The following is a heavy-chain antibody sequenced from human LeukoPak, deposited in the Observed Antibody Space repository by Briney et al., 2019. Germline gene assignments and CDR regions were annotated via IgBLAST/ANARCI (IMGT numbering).Heavy chain of an antibody. CDR2: ISWNSGSI. J-gene: IGHJ2*01. Sequence: PGGSLRLSCAASGFTFDDYAMHWVRQAPGKGLEWVSGISWNSGSIGYADSVKGRFTISRDNAKNSLYLQMNSLRAEDTALYYCAKDAFYSSSWYGFDLWGRGTLVTVSS. CDR1: GFTFDDYA. V-gene: IGHV3-9*01. CDR3: AKDAFYSSSWYGFDL. D-gene: IGHD6-13*01.